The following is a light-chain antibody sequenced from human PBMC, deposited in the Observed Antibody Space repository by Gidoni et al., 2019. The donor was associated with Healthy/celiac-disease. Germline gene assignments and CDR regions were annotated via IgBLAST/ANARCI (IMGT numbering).Light chain of an antibody. CDR3: QSYDSSLHVV. CDR2: GNS. J-gene: IGLJ2*01. CDR1: SSNIGAGYD. V-gene: IGLV1-40*01. Sequence: SVLTQPPSVSGAPGQRATISCTGSSSNIGAGYDVHWYQQLPGTAPKLLIYGNSNRPSGVPDRFSGSKSGTSASLAITGRQAEDEADYYCQSYDSSLHVVFGGGTKLTVL.